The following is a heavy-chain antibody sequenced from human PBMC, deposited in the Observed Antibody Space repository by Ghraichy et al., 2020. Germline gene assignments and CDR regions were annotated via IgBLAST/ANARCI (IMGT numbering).Heavy chain of an antibody. J-gene: IGHJ4*02. CDR2: ISYDGSNE. CDR1: GFAFKSFA. CDR3: AGIGLREDY. D-gene: IGHD2/OR15-2a*01. V-gene: IGHV3-30*03. Sequence: LSLTCAASGFAFKSFAMHWVRQAPGKGLQWVACISYDGSNEYYGDSVRGRFTISRDNSRNMLYLQMNSLGVEDSAVYFCAGIGLREDYWGQGTLVTVSS.